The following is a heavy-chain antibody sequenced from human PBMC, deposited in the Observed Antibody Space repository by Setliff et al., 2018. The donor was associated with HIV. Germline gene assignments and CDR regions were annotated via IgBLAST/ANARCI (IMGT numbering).Heavy chain of an antibody. Sequence: PSETLSLTCAVYGGSVSGHYWGWFRQPPGKGLEWIGEITPSGDTNYIPSLKSRVTMSLDTSKNQFSLKLSSVTAADTAVYYCARGRRSSDLKIWNYWGQGTLVTVSS. J-gene: IGHJ4*02. CDR3: ARGRRSSDLKIWNY. CDR1: GGSVSGHY. V-gene: IGHV4-34*01. CDR2: ITPSGDT. D-gene: IGHD6-19*01.